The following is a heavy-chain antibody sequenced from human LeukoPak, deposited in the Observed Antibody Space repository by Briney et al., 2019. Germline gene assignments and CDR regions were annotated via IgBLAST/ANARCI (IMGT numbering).Heavy chain of an antibody. J-gene: IGHJ4*02. CDR1: GFNFSASD. CDR3: ARYQSTFSFHY. Sequence: GGSLRLSCEASGFNFSASDMSWVRQAPGKGLEWVSNIGPSSVRYYADSVRGRFTISRDNAKNSLYLQLDSLRAEDTAFYYCARYQSTFSFHYWGQGTLVTVSS. CDR2: IGPSSVR. V-gene: IGHV3-69-1*02.